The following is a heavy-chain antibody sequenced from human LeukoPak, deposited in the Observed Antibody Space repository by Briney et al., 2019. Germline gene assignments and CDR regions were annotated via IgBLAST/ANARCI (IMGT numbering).Heavy chain of an antibody. CDR1: GYSISSGYY. D-gene: IGHD3-22*01. V-gene: IGHV4-38-2*02. CDR3: ARENEITMIVVVTRRGAFDI. Sequence: SETLSLTCTVSGYSISSGYYWGWIRQPPGKGLEWIGSIYHSGSTYYNPSLKSRVTISVDTSKNQFSLKLSSVTAADTAVYYCARENEITMIVVVTRRGAFDIWGQGTMVTVSS. J-gene: IGHJ3*02. CDR2: IYHSGST.